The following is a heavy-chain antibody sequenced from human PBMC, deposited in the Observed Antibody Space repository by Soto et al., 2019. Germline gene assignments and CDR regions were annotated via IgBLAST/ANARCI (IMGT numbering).Heavy chain of an antibody. D-gene: IGHD1-26*01. CDR1: GFTFSSYG. J-gene: IGHJ6*02. CDR2: ISYDGSNK. Sequence: GGSLRLSCAASGFTFSSYGMHWVRQAPGKGLEWVAVISYDGSNKYYADSVKGRLTISRDTSKNTLYLQMNSLRAEDTAVYYCAKDLRSAVNSGSYSHLYYYYYGMDVWGQGTTVTVSS. CDR3: AKDLRSAVNSGSYSHLYYYYYGMDV. V-gene: IGHV3-30*18.